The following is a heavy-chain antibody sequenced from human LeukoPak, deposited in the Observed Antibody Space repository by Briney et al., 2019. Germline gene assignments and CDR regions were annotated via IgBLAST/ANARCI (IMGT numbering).Heavy chain of an antibody. CDR2: IYYSGST. D-gene: IGHD1-7*01. CDR3: ARAAGPGGTTFLGWFDP. Sequence: SSETLSLTCTVSGGSISSSSYYWGWIRQPPGKGLEWIGSIYYSGSTYYNPSLKSRVTISVDTSKNQFSPKLSSVTAADTAVYYCARAAGPGGTTFLGWFDPWGQGTLVTVSS. V-gene: IGHV4-39*07. J-gene: IGHJ5*02. CDR1: GGSISSSSYY.